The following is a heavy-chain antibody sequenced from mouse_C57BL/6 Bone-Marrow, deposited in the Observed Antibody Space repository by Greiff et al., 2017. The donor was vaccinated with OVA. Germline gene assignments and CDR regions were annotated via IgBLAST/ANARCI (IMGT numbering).Heavy chain of an antibody. J-gene: IGHJ3*01. D-gene: IGHD2-5*01. CDR2: IYPGSGST. CDR1: GYTFTSYW. Sequence: QVQLQQSGAELVKPGASVKMSCKASGYTFTSYWITWVKQRPGQGLEWIGDIYPGSGSTNYNEKFKSKATLTVDTSSSTAYMQLSSLTSEDSAVYYCARKAYYSNYVWCAYWGQGTLVTVSA. V-gene: IGHV1-55*01. CDR3: ARKAYYSNYVWCAY.